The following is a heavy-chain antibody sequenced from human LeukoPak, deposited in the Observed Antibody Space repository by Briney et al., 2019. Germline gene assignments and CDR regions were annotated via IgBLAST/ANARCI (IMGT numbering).Heavy chain of an antibody. CDR3: ARDRGNYYPLDY. V-gene: IGHV4-4*07. Sequence: SETLSLTCTVSGGSISGYYWSWIRQPAGKGLEWIGRIYSSGTTNYNPSLKSRVTMSVDTSKSQFSLKLSSVTAADTAVYYCARDRGNYYPLDYWGQGTLVTVSS. CDR1: GGSISGYY. D-gene: IGHD3-22*01. CDR2: IYSSGTT. J-gene: IGHJ4*02.